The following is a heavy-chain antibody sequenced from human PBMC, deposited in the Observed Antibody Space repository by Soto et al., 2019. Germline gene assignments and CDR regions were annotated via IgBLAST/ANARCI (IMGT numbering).Heavy chain of an antibody. CDR2: ISSSSSYI. CDR1: GFTFSSYS. V-gene: IGHV3-21*01. J-gene: IGHJ4*02. CDR3: ARGKRLAAAGSALDY. Sequence: EVQLVESGGGLVKPGGSLRLSCAASGFTFSSYSMNWVRQAPGKGLEWVSSISSSSSYIYYADSVKGRFTISRDNAKNSLYLQMNSLRAEDTAVYYCARGKRLAAAGSALDYWGQGTLVTVSS. D-gene: IGHD6-13*01.